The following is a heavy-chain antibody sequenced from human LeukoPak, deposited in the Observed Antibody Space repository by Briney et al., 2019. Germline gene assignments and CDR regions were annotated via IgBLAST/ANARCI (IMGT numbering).Heavy chain of an antibody. CDR2: ISAYNGNT. Sequence: ASVKVSCKASGYTFTSCGISWVRQAPGQGLEWMGWISAYNGNTSYAQKLQGRVTMTTDTSTSTAYMELRSLRSDDTAVYYCARASSTSGWPYYYYGMDVWGQGTTVTVSS. V-gene: IGHV1-18*01. CDR1: GYTFTSCG. D-gene: IGHD6-19*01. CDR3: ARASSTSGWPYYYYGMDV. J-gene: IGHJ6*02.